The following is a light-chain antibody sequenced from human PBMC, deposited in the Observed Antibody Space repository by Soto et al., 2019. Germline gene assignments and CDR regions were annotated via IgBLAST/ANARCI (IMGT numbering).Light chain of an antibody. V-gene: IGLV2-14*01. Sequence: QSALTQPASVSGSPGQSITISCTGTNSDVGGYNYVSWYQQHPGNTPKLIIYEVSNRPSGVSNRFSGSKSGNTASLTISGLQAEDEADYYCCSYSSGSSLVFGGGTKVTVL. CDR2: EVS. CDR3: CSYSSGSSLV. J-gene: IGLJ3*02. CDR1: NSDVGGYNY.